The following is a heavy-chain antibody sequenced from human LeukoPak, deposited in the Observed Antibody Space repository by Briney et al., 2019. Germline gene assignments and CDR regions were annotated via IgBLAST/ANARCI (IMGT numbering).Heavy chain of an antibody. CDR3: ARPRVSSGPGDYYYYGMGV. CDR2: IIPIFGTA. Sequence: ASVTVSCTASGGTFSSYAISWVRQAPGQGLEWMGGIIPIFGTANYAQKFQGRVTITADESTSTAYMELSSLRSEDTAVYYCARPRVSSGPGDYYYYGMGVWGQGTTVTVSS. V-gene: IGHV1-69*13. CDR1: GGTFSSYA. D-gene: IGHD6-19*01. J-gene: IGHJ6*02.